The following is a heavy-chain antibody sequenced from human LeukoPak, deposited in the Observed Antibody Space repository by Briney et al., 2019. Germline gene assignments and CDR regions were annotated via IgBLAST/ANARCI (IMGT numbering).Heavy chain of an antibody. J-gene: IGHJ4*02. D-gene: IGHD5-18*01. CDR1: GGSVSSGSYY. Sequence: SETLSLTCTVSGGSVSSGSYYWSWIRQPPGKGLEWIGYIYYSGSTNYNPSLKSRVTISVDTSKNQFSLKLSSVTAADTAVYYCAVRGYSYGPFDYWGQGALVTVSS. V-gene: IGHV4-61*01. CDR3: AVRGYSYGPFDY. CDR2: IYYSGST.